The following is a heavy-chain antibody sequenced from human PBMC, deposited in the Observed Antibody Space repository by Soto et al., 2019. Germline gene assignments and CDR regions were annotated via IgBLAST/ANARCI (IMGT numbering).Heavy chain of an antibody. D-gene: IGHD3-22*01. CDR1: GFTFSSYA. CDR2: ISYDGSNK. Sequence: QVQLVESGGGVVQPGRSLRLSCAASGFTFSSYAMHWVRQAPGKGLEWVAVISYDGSNKYYADSVKGRFTISRDNSKNTLYLQMNSLRAEDTAVYYCAKDYYDSSGYSWWFDPWGQGTLVTVSS. J-gene: IGHJ5*02. V-gene: IGHV3-30-3*01. CDR3: AKDYYDSSGYSWWFDP.